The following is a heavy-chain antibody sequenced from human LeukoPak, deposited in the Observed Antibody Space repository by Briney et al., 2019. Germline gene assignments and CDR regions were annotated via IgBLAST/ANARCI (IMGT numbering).Heavy chain of an antibody. J-gene: IGHJ4*02. CDR1: GGSISSSNW. Sequence: SGTLSLTCAVSGGSISSSNWWNWVRQPPGKGLEWIGEIYHSGSTNYNPSLKSRVTISVDKSKNQFSLKLSSVTAADTAVYYCARGPFRYFDWEYYFDYWGQGTLVTVSS. CDR3: ARGPFRYFDWEYYFDY. V-gene: IGHV4-4*02. CDR2: IYHSGST. D-gene: IGHD3-9*01.